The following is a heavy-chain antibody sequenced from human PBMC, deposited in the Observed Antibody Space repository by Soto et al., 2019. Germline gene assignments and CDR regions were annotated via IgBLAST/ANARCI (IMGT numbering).Heavy chain of an antibody. CDR3: ARVSIAVAGTYDY. V-gene: IGHV4-31*03. D-gene: IGHD6-19*01. CDR1: GGSISSGGYY. J-gene: IGHJ4*02. CDR2: IYYSGST. Sequence: PSETLSLTCTVSGGSISSGGYYWSWIRQHPGKGLEWIGYIYYSGSTYYNPSLKSRVTISVDTSKNQFSLKLSSVTAADTAVYYCARVSIAVAGTYDYWGQGTLVTVSS.